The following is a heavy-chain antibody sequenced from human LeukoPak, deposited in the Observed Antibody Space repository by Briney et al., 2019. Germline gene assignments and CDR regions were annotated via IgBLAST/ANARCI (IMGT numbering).Heavy chain of an antibody. J-gene: IGHJ3*02. V-gene: IGHV3-7*03. D-gene: IGHD5-24*01. CDR3: AKEMATTMGDAFDI. CDR2: IKEDGSRK. CDR1: GFTFSSHW. Sequence: PGGSLRLSCAASGFTFSSHWVTWVRQAPGKGLEWVANIKEDGSRKNYVDSVKGRFTISRDNAKNSLYLQMSGLRAEDTALYYCAKEMATTMGDAFDIWGQGTMVTVSS.